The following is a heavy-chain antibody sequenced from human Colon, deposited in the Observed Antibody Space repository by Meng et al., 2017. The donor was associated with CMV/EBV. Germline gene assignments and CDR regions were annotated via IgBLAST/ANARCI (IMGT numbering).Heavy chain of an antibody. D-gene: IGHD2-8*01. J-gene: IGHJ4*02. CDR3: AGAEMLTY. CDR2: PDSGASWT. Sequence: VQGLEYAGGLLSAGWSVRLECAASGFSFRNFWMHWVGLVPRKVLVWISRPDSGASWTSYAVFVKGPFTISRDNAMNTLSAQMNTLKVEATGMYYCAGAEMLTYWGQGTLVTVSS. V-gene: IGHV3-74*01. CDR1: GFSFRNFW.